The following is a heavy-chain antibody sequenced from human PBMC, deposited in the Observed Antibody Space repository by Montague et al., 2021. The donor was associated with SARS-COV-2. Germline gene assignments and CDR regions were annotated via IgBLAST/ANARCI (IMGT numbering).Heavy chain of an antibody. V-gene: IGHV4-39*01. CDR2: IYYSGST. J-gene: IGHJ3*02. Sequence: LSLTCTVSGGSISSSSYYWGWIRQPPGKGLEWIGSIYYSGSTYYNPSLKSRVTISVDTSKNQFSLKLSSVTAADTAVYYCARHGLAGITIFGVVTPRGGFDXWGQGTMVTVSS. CDR3: ARHGLAGITIFGVVTPRGGFDX. D-gene: IGHD3-3*01. CDR1: GGSISSSSYY.